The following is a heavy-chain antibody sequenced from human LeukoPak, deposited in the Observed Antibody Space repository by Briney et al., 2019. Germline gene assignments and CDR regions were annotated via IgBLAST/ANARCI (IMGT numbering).Heavy chain of an antibody. Sequence: SETLSLTCTVSGDSISNYYWTWIRQPAGKGLEWIGQIYISGGTKYNPSLESRVTISVDKSNNQISLKLSSVTAADTAVYYCARRTVAGREFDYWGQGTLVTVSS. CDR2: IYISGGT. CDR1: GDSISNYY. V-gene: IGHV4-4*07. J-gene: IGHJ4*02. CDR3: ARRTVAGREFDY. D-gene: IGHD6-19*01.